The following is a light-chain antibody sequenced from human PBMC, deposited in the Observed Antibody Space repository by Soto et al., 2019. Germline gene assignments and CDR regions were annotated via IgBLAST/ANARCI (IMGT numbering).Light chain of an antibody. J-gene: IGKJ1*01. Sequence: IVLIPSPATLSVSPRERATLSCMASQNISNYLIWYQQKPGQAPRLLIYDVSNRATDIPARFSGSGSGTDFTLTISSLEPEDLAVYYCQQRSNWPRPFGQGGKV. V-gene: IGKV3-11*01. CDR1: QNISNY. CDR2: DVS. CDR3: QQRSNWPRP.